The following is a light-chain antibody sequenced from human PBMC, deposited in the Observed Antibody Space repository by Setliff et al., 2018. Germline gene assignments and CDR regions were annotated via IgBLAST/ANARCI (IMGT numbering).Light chain of an antibody. CDR1: NSDVGTYSF. CDR2: DVT. CDR3: SSYSRTTTLVI. J-gene: IGLJ2*01. Sequence: QSALTQPASASGSPGQSITISCTGTNSDVGTYSFVSWYQQHPGKAPKLMIYDVTNRPSGVSSRFSGSKSGNTASLTISGLQAEDEADYYCSSYSRTTTLVIFGGGTKVTVL. V-gene: IGLV2-14*01.